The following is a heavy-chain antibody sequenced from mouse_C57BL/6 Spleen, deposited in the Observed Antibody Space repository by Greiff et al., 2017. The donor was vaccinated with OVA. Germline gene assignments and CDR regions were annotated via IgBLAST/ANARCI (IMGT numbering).Heavy chain of an antibody. CDR3: ARNGDDYDGFAY. Sequence: QVQLKQSGAELVRPGTSVKVSCKASGYAFTNSLIEWVKQRPGQGLEWIGVINPGSGGTNYNEKFKGKATLTADKSSSTAYMQLSSLTSEDSAVYFCARNGDDYDGFAYWGQGTLVTVSA. CDR2: INPGSGGT. V-gene: IGHV1-54*01. J-gene: IGHJ3*01. CDR1: GYAFTNSL. D-gene: IGHD2-4*01.